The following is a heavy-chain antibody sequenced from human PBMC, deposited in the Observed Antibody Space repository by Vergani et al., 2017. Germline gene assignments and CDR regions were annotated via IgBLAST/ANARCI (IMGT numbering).Heavy chain of an antibody. V-gene: IGHV1-3*01. J-gene: IGHJ6*02. CDR1: GYTFTSYA. D-gene: IGHD5-24*01. CDR2: INAGNGNT. Sequence: QVQLVPSGAEVKKPGASVKVSCKASGYTFTSYAMHWVRQGPGQRLEWMGWINAGNGNTKYSQKFQGRVTITRDTSASTAYMELSSLRSEDTAVYYCASRDGYNSYYYGMDVWGQGTTVTVSS. CDR3: ASRDGYNSYYYGMDV.